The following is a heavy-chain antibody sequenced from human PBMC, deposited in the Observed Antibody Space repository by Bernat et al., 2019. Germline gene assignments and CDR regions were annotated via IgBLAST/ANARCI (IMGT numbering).Heavy chain of an antibody. D-gene: IGHD3-10*01. Sequence: EVQLVESGGGLVKPGGSLRLSCAASGFTFSNAWMNWVRQAPGKGLEWVGRIKSKTDGGTTDYAAPVKGRVTISRDDSKNTLYLQMNSLKTEDTAVDYCTTDSRSITMVRGVRYYYYGMDVWGQGTTVTVSS. CDR3: TTDSRSITMVRGVRYYYYGMDV. CDR2: IKSKTDGGTT. J-gene: IGHJ6*02. CDR1: GFTFSNAW. V-gene: IGHV3-15*07.